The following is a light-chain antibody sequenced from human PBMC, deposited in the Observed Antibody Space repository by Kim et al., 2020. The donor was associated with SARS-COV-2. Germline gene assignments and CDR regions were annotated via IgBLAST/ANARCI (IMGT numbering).Light chain of an antibody. CDR1: QSVSSY. CDR2: GVS. V-gene: IGKV3-11*01. J-gene: IGKJ4*01. CDR3: QQRNTWPLT. Sequence: PGERATLSCRASQSVSSYSAWYQQKAGQAPRLVIYGVSSRATGIPARFSGSGSGTDFTLTISSLEPEDFAVYYCQQRNTWPLTFGGGTKVDIK.